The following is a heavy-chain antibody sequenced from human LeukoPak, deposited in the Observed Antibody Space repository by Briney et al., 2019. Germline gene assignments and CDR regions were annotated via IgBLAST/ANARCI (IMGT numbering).Heavy chain of an antibody. CDR2: IYSGGST. Sequence: GGSLRFSCAASGFTVSSNYMSWVRQAPGKGLEWVSVIYSGGSTYYADSVKGRFTISRDNSKNTLYLQMNSLRAEDTAVYYCAREIIQLPGYFDYWGQGTLVTVSS. J-gene: IGHJ4*02. D-gene: IGHD5-18*01. CDR1: GFTVSSNY. V-gene: IGHV3-53*01. CDR3: AREIIQLPGYFDY.